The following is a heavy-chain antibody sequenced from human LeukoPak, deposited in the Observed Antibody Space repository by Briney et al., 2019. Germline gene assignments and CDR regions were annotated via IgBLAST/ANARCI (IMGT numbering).Heavy chain of an antibody. CDR3: ARGGTTVTARDYFDY. CDR2: IKQHGSEK. J-gene: IGHJ4*02. V-gene: IGHV3-7*01. CDR1: GFTLSSYW. Sequence: GRSLCPSRAASGFTLSSYWMSWVRQAPGKGLGWVANIKQHGSEKYYVDSVEGRFTISRDNAKNSLYLQMNSLRAEDTAVYYCARGGTTVTARDYFDYWGQGTLVTVSS. D-gene: IGHD4-11*01.